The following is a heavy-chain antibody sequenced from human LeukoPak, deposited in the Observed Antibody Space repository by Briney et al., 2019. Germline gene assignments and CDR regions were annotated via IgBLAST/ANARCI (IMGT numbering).Heavy chain of an antibody. J-gene: IGHJ4*02. CDR2: ISSSSSYT. CDR3: ATSSGWYTYYFDY. D-gene: IGHD6-19*01. CDR1: GFTFSDYY. Sequence: GGSLRLSCAASGFTFSDYYMSWIRQAPGKGLEWVSYISSSSSYTNYADSVKGQFTISRDNAKNSLYLQMNSLRAEDTAVYYCATSSGWYTYYFDYWGQGTLVTVSS. V-gene: IGHV3-11*06.